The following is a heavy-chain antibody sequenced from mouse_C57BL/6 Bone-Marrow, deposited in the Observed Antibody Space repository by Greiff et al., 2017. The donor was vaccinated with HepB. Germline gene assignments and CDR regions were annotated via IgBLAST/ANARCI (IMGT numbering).Heavy chain of an antibody. J-gene: IGHJ4*01. CDR2: ICRGGST. Sequence: QVQLKESGPGLVQPSQSLSITCTVSGFSLTSYGVHWVRQSPGKGLEWLGVICRGGSTDYNAAFMSRLSITKDNSKGQVFFKMNSLQADDTAIYYCAKIEIILRPRAVDYWGQGTSVTVSS. CDR3: AKIEIILRPRAVDY. CDR1: GFSLTSYG. D-gene: IGHD2-10*02. V-gene: IGHV2-5*01.